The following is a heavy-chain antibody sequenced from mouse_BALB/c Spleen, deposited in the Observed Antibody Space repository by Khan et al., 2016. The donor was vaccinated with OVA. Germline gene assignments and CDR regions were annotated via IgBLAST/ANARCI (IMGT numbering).Heavy chain of an antibody. CDR3: TRGGCGGFAY. CDR2: INPGSGGT. V-gene: IGHV1-54*01. J-gene: IGHJ3*01. CDR1: GYAFTHYL. Sequence: QIQLVQSGAELVRPGTSVKVSCKASGYAFTHYLIEWVKQRPGQGLEWIGVINPGSGGTNSNAKFKGEATLTAAQSSSTAYMKPRSLTCEVSAVCFGTRGGCGGFAYWGQGTLVTVSA.